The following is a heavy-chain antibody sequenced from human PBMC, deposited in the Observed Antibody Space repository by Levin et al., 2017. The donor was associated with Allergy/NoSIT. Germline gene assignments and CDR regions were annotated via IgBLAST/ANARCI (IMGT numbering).Heavy chain of an antibody. CDR1: GFTFSSYA. V-gene: IGHV3-23*01. D-gene: IGHD2-8*02. CDR3: AKAPIELVVYAFHFDY. Sequence: PPGGSLRLSCAASGFTFSSYAMTWVRQAPGKGLEWVSVISGSGGTTYYADSVKGRFTISRDNSKNTVFLQMNSLRAEDTAVYYCAKAPIELVVYAFHFDYWGQGTLVTVSS. J-gene: IGHJ4*02. CDR2: ISGSGGTT.